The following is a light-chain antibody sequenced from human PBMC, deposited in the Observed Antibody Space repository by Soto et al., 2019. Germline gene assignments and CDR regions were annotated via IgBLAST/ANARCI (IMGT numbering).Light chain of an antibody. V-gene: IGKV1-39*01. CDR1: QSISSY. J-gene: IGKJ4*01. Sequence: DIQMTQSPSSLSASVGDRVTITCRASQSISSYLNWYQQKPGKAPKLLIYAASSLQSGVPSRFSGSRSGTDFTLTIISLQPEDFATYYCQQSYSTPLSFGGGTKVEIK. CDR3: QQSYSTPLS. CDR2: AAS.